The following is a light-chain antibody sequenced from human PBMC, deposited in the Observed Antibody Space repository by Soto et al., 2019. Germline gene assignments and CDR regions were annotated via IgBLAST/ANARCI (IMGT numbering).Light chain of an antibody. CDR3: QTWGTGIVI. CDR2: LNRDGSH. CDR1: SGHSNYA. V-gene: IGLV4-69*01. J-gene: IGLJ2*01. Sequence: QLVLTQSPSASASLGASVKLTCTLSSGHSNYAIAWHQQQPEKGPRYLMKLNRDGSHSKGDGIPNRFSGSSSGAERYLTISSLQSEDEADYYWQTWGTGIVIFGGWTKLTFL.